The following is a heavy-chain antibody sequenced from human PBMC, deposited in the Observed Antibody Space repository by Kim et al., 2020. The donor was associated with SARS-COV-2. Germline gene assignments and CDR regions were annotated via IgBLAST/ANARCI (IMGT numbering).Heavy chain of an antibody. J-gene: IGHJ3*02. CDR1: GFTFYDYA. Sequence: GGSLRLSCSASGFTFYDYAMHWVRPAPGKGLGWVSGISLNSGSIGYADSGKGRFTISRDKAKHSLYLQMNSLRAEDTALYYCAKDMAGGSGINDAFDIWGQGTMVTVSS. V-gene: IGHV3-9*01. CDR2: ISLNSGSI. CDR3: AKDMAGGSGINDAFDI. D-gene: IGHD3-10*01.